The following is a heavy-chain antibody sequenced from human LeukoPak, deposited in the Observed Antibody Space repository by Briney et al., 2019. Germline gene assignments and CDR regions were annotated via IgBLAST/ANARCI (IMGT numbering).Heavy chain of an antibody. CDR1: GFTVSSNY. J-gene: IGHJ4*02. Sequence: GGSLRLSCAPSGFTVSSNYMSWVRQAPGKGLEWDSVVYSGSSKYYADSLKGRFPITRDNSKNTLYLQMNSQRAENTAVYSCYSMKVVEIYVINEYWGEGTLVTASS. CDR2: VYSGSSK. D-gene: IGHD3-22*01. CDR3: YSMKVVEIYVINEY. V-gene: IGHV3-66*01.